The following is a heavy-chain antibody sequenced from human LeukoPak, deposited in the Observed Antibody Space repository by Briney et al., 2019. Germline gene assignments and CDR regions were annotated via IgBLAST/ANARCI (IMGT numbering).Heavy chain of an antibody. Sequence: PGGSLRLSCAASGFTFDDYAMHWVRHVPGKGLEWVSGISWNGATIFYADSVKGRFTISRDDAKKTLHLEMNSLRAEDTALYYCAKRSAAGTVGYFDFWGQGTLVTVSS. CDR1: GFTFDDYA. J-gene: IGHJ4*02. D-gene: IGHD6-13*01. V-gene: IGHV3-9*01. CDR2: ISWNGATI. CDR3: AKRSAAGTVGYFDF.